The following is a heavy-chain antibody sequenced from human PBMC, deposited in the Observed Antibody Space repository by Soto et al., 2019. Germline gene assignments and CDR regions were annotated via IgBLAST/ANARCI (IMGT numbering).Heavy chain of an antibody. D-gene: IGHD6-19*01. CDR2: FYYGGST. J-gene: IGHJ4*02. CDR3: TRVVAGLDY. CDR1: GYSITSGYY. V-gene: IGHV4-38-2*01. Sequence: PSETLSLTCDVSGYSITSGYYRGWVRQPPGKGLEWIGSFYYGGSTFYNPSLKSRVTISVDASKNNFSLRLTSVTAADTAVYFCTRVVAGLDYWGQGILVTVSS.